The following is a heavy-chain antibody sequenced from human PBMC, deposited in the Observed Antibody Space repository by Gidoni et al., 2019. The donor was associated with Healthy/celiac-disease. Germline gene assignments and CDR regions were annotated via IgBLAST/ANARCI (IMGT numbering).Heavy chain of an antibody. D-gene: IGHD3-22*01. J-gene: IGHJ5*02. Sequence: QVQLQQWGAGLLKPSETLSLTCAIYGGSFSGYYWSWIRQPPGKGLEWIGEINHSGSTNYNPALKSRVTISVDTSKNQFSLKLSSVTAADTAVYYCARGDREYYDTWGQGTLVTVSS. CDR3: ARGDREYYDT. V-gene: IGHV4-34*01. CDR1: GGSFSGYY. CDR2: INHSGST.